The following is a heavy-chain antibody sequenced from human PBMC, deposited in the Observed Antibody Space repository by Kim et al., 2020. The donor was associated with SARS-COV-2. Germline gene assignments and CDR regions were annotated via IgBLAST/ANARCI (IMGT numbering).Heavy chain of an antibody. J-gene: IGHJ6*02. V-gene: IGHV1-69*04. CDR1: GGTFSSYA. Sequence: SVKVSCKASGGTFSSYAISWVRQAPGQGLEWMGRIIPILGIANYAQKFQGRVTITADKSTSTAYMELSSLRSEDTAVYYCARVLRVVTAPPSVGATPGMDVWGQGTTVTVSS. CDR2: IIPILGIA. CDR3: ARVLRVVTAPPSVGATPGMDV. D-gene: IGHD2-21*02.